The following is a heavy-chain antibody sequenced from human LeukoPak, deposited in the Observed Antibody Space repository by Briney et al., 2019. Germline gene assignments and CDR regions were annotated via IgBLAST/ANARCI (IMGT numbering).Heavy chain of an antibody. CDR1: GYSISSGYY. Sequence: SETLSLTCTVSGYSISSGYYWGWIRQPPGKGLEWIGSIHHSGNTYYNSSLKSRVTISVDTSKNQLSLKLSSVTAADTAIYYCARLPVRIQLGVYSRMHFDYWGQGTLVTVSS. V-gene: IGHV4-38-2*02. CDR3: ARLPVRIQLGVYSRMHFDY. J-gene: IGHJ4*02. D-gene: IGHD5-18*01. CDR2: IHHSGNT.